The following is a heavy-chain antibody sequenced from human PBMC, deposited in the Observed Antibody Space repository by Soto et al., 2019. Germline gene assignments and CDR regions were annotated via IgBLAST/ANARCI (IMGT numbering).Heavy chain of an antibody. D-gene: IGHD2-15*01. Sequence: GASVKVSCKASGYTFTSYGISWVRQAPGQGLEWMGWISAYNGNTNYAQKLQGRVTMTTDTSTSTAYMELRSLRSDDTAVYYCATHRVGLCSGGSCYSNWFDPWGQGTLVTVSS. CDR3: ATHRVGLCSGGSCYSNWFDP. J-gene: IGHJ5*02. CDR2: ISAYNGNT. V-gene: IGHV1-18*01. CDR1: GYTFTSYG.